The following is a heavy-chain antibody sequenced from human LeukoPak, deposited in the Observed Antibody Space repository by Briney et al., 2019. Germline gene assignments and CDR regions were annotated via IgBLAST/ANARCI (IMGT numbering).Heavy chain of an antibody. D-gene: IGHD4-17*01. CDR1: GGSISSSTYY. V-gene: IGHV4-39*02. J-gene: IGHJ5*02. CDR2: IYHSGSP. Sequence: PSETLSLTCTVSGGSISSSTYYWGWMRQPPGKGLEWIGTIYHSGSPYYNPSLKSRVTISVDTSKNQFSLYLMSVTAADTAVYYCAKDYGDYSVSWGQATLVTVSS. CDR3: AKDYGDYSVS.